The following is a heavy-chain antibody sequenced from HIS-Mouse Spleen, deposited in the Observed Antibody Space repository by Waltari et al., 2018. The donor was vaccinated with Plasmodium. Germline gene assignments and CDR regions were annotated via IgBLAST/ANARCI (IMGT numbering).Heavy chain of an antibody. J-gene: IGHJ4*02. V-gene: IGHV4-39*01. D-gene: IGHD1-26*01. CDR3: ARRGGSYYYFDY. CDR2: IYYSGST. Sequence: QLQLQESGPGLVKPSETLSLTCTVSGGSISSSSYYWGWIRQPPGKGLEWIGSIYYSGSTCYNPSLKSRVTISVDTSKNQFSLKLSSVTAADTAVYYCARRGGSYYYFDYWGQGTLVTVSS. CDR1: GGSISSSSYY.